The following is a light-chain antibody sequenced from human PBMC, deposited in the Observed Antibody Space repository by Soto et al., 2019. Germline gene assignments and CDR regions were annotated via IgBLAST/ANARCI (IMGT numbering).Light chain of an antibody. CDR3: QQYNSYSTT. CDR1: QSISSW. Sequence: DIQMTQSPSTLSASVGDRVTITCRASQSISSWLAWYQQKPGKAPNLLIYKASSLKSGVPSRFSGSGSGTEFTLTISSLQPDDFATYSCQQYNSYSTTFGQGTRLEIK. V-gene: IGKV1-5*03. J-gene: IGKJ2*01. CDR2: KAS.